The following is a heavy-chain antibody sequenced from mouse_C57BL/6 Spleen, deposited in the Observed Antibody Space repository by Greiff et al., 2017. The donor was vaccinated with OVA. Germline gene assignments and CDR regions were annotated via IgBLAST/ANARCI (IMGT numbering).Heavy chain of an antibody. CDR3: ARGILGNYFDY. CDR1: GYTFTDYN. CDR2: INPNNGGT. Sequence: EVQLQESGPELVKPGASVKMSCKASGYTFTDYNMHWVKQSHGKSLEWIGYINPNNGGTSYNQKFKGKATLTVNKSSSTAYMELRSLTSEDSAVYYCARGILGNYFDYWGQGTTLTVSS. D-gene: IGHD4-1*01. V-gene: IGHV1-22*01. J-gene: IGHJ2*01.